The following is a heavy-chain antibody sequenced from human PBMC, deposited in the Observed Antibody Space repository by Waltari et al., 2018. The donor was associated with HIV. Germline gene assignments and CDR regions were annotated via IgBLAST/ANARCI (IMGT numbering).Heavy chain of an antibody. Sequence: QVRLVQSGDEVRKSGSSVKISCEAFGVTSNTFTVHWVRQAPGEGREWVGRLEWMARSHPILCAPAYSQRLRGRVTLSADTATNTAFLQLSSLRSDDTAVYYCATPAAKGTWFASWGKGSQIIVSS. CDR2: LEWMARSHPILCAP. V-gene: IGHV1-69*08. CDR3: ATPAAKGTWFAS. D-gene: IGHD3-10*01. CDR1: GVTSNTFT. J-gene: IGHJ5*01.